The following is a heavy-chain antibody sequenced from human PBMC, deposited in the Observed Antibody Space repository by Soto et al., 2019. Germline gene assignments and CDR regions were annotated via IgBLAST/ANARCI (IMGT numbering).Heavy chain of an antibody. CDR1: GCSISSYY. V-gene: IGHV4-59*01. Sequence: SETLSLTCTVSGCSISSYYCSWIRQPPGKGLEWIGYIYYSASTNSNPSLKSRVTISVDTSKNQFSLKLSSVTAADTAVYYFAREGANRTDPSRRWFDPWGQGTLVTVSS. J-gene: IGHJ5*02. D-gene: IGHD7-27*01. CDR3: AREGANRTDPSRRWFDP. CDR2: IYYSAST.